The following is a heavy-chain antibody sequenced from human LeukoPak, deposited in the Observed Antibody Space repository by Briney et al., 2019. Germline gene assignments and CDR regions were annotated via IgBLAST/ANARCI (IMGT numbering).Heavy chain of an antibody. D-gene: IGHD3-22*01. CDR1: GGSISSYY. CDR2: IYYSGST. J-gene: IGHJ4*02. V-gene: IGHV4-59*01. Sequence: SETLSLTCTVSGGSISSYYWSWIRQPPGKGLEWIGYIYYSGSTNYNPSLKSRVTISVDTSKNQFSLKLSSLTAADTAVYYCARSGSGYYYFDYWGQGTLVTVSS. CDR3: ARSGSGYYYFDY.